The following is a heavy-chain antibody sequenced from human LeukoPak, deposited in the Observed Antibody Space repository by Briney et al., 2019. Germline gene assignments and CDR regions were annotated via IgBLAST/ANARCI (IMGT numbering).Heavy chain of an antibody. CDR3: ARAQGQSRYGYGAAYYYYMDV. CDR1: GYTFTGYY. D-gene: IGHD5-18*01. Sequence: ASVKVSCKASGYTFTGYYLRWVRQAPGQGLEWMGWINPNSGVTNYAQKFQGRLTMTRDTSISTAYMEPSSLRSDDTAVYYCARAQGQSRYGYGAAYYYYMDVWGKGTTVTVSS. V-gene: IGHV1-2*02. CDR2: INPNSGVT. J-gene: IGHJ6*03.